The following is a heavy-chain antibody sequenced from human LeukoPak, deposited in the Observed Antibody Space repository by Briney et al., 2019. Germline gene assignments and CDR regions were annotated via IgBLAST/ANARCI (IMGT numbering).Heavy chain of an antibody. CDR2: IRYDGINK. Sequence: PGGSLRLSCAAAGFMFSNYGMHWVRQAPGKGLEWVAFIRYDGINKYYADSVKGRFTISRDNSQSILSLQMNSLRAEDTAVYYCVAYNFWSDYSRNYWGRGTLVTVSS. CDR3: VAYNFWSDYSRNY. CDR1: GFMFSNYG. D-gene: IGHD3-3*01. V-gene: IGHV3-30*02. J-gene: IGHJ4*02.